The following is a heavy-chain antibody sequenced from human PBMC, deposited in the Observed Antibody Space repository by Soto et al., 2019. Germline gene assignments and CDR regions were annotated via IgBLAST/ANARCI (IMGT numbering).Heavy chain of an antibody. Sequence: QVQLQESGPGLVKPSQTLSLTCTVSGGSISSGGYYWTWIRQHPGKGLEWIGYNYYSGITYYNPSLQSRVTITVDTSKNPFSLKLSSVTAADTAVYYCARGSSIAGLYYGMDVWGQGTTVTVSS. J-gene: IGHJ6*02. CDR2: NYYSGIT. CDR3: ARGSSIAGLYYGMDV. D-gene: IGHD6-6*01. CDR1: GGSISSGGYY. V-gene: IGHV4-31*03.